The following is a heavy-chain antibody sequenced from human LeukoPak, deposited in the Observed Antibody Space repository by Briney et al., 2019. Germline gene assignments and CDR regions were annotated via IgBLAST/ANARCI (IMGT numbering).Heavy chain of an antibody. CDR3: ARVTLAGDQLPDY. CDR2: ISAYNGNT. V-gene: IGHV1-18*01. J-gene: IGHJ4*02. D-gene: IGHD1-7*01. Sequence: ASVKVSCKASGYTVTSYGISWVRQAPGQGLEWMGWISAYNGNTNYAQKLQGRVTMTTDTSTTTAYMELTSLRSDDTAVYYCARVTLAGDQLPDYWGQGTLVTVSS. CDR1: GYTVTSYG.